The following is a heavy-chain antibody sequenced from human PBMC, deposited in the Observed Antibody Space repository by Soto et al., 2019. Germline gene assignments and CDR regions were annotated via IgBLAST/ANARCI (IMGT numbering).Heavy chain of an antibody. CDR3: ARDGYNPYYFDY. D-gene: IGHD5-12*01. J-gene: IGHJ4*02. Sequence: GSLRLSCAASGFTFSSYGMHWVRQAPGKGLEWVAVIWYDGSNKYYADSVKGRFTISRDNSKNTLYLQMNSLRAEDTAVYYCARDGYNPYYFDYWGQGTLVTVSS. CDR2: IWYDGSNK. CDR1: GFTFSSYG. V-gene: IGHV3-33*01.